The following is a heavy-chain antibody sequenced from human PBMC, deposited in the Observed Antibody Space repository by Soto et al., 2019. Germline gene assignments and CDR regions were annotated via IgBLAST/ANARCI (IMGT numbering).Heavy chain of an antibody. D-gene: IGHD3-10*01. V-gene: IGHV4-34*01. J-gene: IGHJ4*02. CDR3: ARSPGELFVDY. CDR1: GGSFSGYY. CDR2: INHSGST. Sequence: QVQLQQWGAGLLKPSETLSLTCAVYGGSFSGYYWSWIRQPPGKGLEWIGEINHSGSTNYNPTLKSRVTISVDTSKNQFSLKLSSVTAADTAVYDCARSPGELFVDYWGQGTLVTVSS.